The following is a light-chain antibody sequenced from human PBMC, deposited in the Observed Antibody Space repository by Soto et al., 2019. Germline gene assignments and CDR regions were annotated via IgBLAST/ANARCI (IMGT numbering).Light chain of an antibody. V-gene: IGLV2-23*01. CDR3: CSYAGSLSYV. J-gene: IGLJ1*01. CDR2: EGS. CDR1: SSDVGSYNL. Sequence: QSALTQPASVSGSPGQSITISCTGTSSDVGSYNLVSLYQQHPGKAPKLMIYEGSKRPSGVSNRFSGSKSGNTASLTISGLQAEDEADYYCCSYAGSLSYVFGTGTQLTVL.